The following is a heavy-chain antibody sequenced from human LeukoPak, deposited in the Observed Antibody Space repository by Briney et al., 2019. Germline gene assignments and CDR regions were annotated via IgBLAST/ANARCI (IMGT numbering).Heavy chain of an antibody. D-gene: IGHD3-3*01. V-gene: IGHV1-46*01. CDR3: ARDAIENYDFWSGSYYYFDY. CDR2: INPSGGST. CDR1: GYTFTGYH. J-gene: IGHJ4*02. Sequence: ASVKVSCKASGYTFTGYHMHWVRQAPGQGLEWMGIINPSGGSTGYAQSFQGRVTMTRDTSTSTVYMELSSLRSEDTTVYYCARDAIENYDFWSGSYYYFDYWGQGTLVTVSS.